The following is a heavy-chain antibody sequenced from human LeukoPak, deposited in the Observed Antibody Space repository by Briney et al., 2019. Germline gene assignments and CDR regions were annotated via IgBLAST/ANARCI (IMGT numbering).Heavy chain of an antibody. CDR1: GGSVNSGSYY. J-gene: IGHJ3*02. V-gene: IGHV4-61*01. D-gene: IGHD2-2*01. CDR3: ARYCSSTICSDVGAFDI. CDR2: IYYSGST. Sequence: SGTLSLTCTVSGGSVNSGSYYWGWVRQPPGKGMEWCGYIYYSGSTNYTPSLKSRVTISVDTSKNQFSLNLSSVTAADTAVYYCARYCSSTICSDVGAFDIWGQGTMVTVSS.